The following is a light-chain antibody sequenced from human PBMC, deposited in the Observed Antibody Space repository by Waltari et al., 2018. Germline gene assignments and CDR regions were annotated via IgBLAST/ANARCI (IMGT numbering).Light chain of an antibody. Sequence: VIFTQSPATLSLSPGERATLSCSAIQSITNYLAWYQQKPGQAPRLLIYGASSRATGIPDRFSGSGSGTEFTLTISSLEPEDFAVYFCQRYNSSPYSFGQGTKVEIK. J-gene: IGKJ2*03. V-gene: IGKV3-20*01. CDR2: GAS. CDR3: QRYNSSPYS. CDR1: QSITNY.